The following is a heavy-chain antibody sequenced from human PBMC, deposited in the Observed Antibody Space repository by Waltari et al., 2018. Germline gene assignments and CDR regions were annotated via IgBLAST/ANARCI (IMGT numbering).Heavy chain of an antibody. V-gene: IGHV3-7*03. CDR3: ARDQIAVAGSSAVGY. Sequence: EVQLVESGGGLVQPGGSLRLSCAASGFTFSSYWMSWVRQAPGKGLEWVANIKQDGSEKYYVDSGKGRFTISRDNAKNSLYLQMNSLRAEDTAVYYCARDQIAVAGSSAVGYWGQGTLVTVSS. D-gene: IGHD6-19*01. CDR2: IKQDGSEK. CDR1: GFTFSSYW. J-gene: IGHJ4*02.